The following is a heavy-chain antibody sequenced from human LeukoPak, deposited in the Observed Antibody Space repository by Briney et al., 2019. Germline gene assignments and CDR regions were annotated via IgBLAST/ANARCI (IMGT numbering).Heavy chain of an antibody. D-gene: IGHD1-14*01. CDR1: GFTFSSYW. CDR2: INSDGSST. V-gene: IGHV3-74*01. Sequence: PGGSLRLSCAASGFTFSSYWMHWVRQAPGKGLVWVSRINSDGSSTRYADSVKGRFTISRDNAKNTLYLQMNSLRAEDTAVYYCARAPDSYYYYGMDVWGQGTTVTVSS. J-gene: IGHJ6*02. CDR3: ARAPDSYYYYGMDV.